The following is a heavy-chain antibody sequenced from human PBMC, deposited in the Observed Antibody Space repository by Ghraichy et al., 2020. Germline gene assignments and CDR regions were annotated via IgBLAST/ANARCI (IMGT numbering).Heavy chain of an antibody. CDR3: ARAGRGDESGYYYVDC. J-gene: IGHJ4*02. Sequence: GGSLRLSCVGTGFTLSSSWMNWVRQAPWTGLEWVANIKQDGTETFSVDSVKGRFTISRDNAKNSLYLQLNRLRADDTAVYYCARAGRGDESGYYYVDCWGQGTLVTVSS. CDR1: GFTLSSSW. D-gene: IGHD3-22*01. CDR2: IKQDGTET. V-gene: IGHV3-7*01.